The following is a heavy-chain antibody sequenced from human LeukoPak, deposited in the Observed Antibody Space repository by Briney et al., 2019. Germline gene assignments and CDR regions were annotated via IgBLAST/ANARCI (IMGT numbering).Heavy chain of an antibody. D-gene: IGHD3-22*01. CDR1: GFIFSGNS. J-gene: IGHJ4*02. CDR3: AKQNNFDTSGLDY. CDR2: ISYDGSNK. V-gene: IGHV3-30*04. Sequence: PGESLRLSCAASGFIFSGNSMHWVRQAPGKGLEWVAVISYDGSNKYYADSVRGRFTISRDTSKNTLYLQMNSLRAEDTALYYCAKQNNFDTSGLDYWGQGTLVTVSS.